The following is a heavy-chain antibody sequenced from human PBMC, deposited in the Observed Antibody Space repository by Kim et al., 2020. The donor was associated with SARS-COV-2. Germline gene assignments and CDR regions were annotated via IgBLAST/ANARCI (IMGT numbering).Heavy chain of an antibody. CDR2: ITSSAGNT. CDR3: AKWLDCSSRNCYFSPQH. CDR1: GFTFSNYA. Sequence: GGSLRLSCAASGFTFSNYAMTWVRQAPGKGLEWVSAITSSAGNTYYADSVKGRFAISRDNSKNTLFLQMNSLRAEDTAVYYCAKWLDCSSRNCYFSPQHWGQGTLITVSS. V-gene: IGHV3-23*01. D-gene: IGHD2-15*01. J-gene: IGHJ1*01.